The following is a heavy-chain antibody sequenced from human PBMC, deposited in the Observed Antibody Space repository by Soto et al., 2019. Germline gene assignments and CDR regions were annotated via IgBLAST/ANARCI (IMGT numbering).Heavy chain of an antibody. CDR3: AKAHGYGYYGSGSYFNYYYYGMDV. CDR2: ISYDGSNK. J-gene: IGHJ6*02. CDR1: GFTFSSYG. Sequence: HPGGSLRLSCAASGFTFSSYGMHWVRQAPGKGLEWVAVISYDGSNKYYADSVKGRFTISRDNSKNTLYLQMNSLRAEDTAVYYCAKAHGYGYYGSGSYFNYYYYGMDVWGQGTTVTVSS. V-gene: IGHV3-30*18. D-gene: IGHD3-10*01.